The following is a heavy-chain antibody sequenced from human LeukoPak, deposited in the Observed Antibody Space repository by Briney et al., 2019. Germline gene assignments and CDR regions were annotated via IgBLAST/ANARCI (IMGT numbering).Heavy chain of an antibody. CDR1: GFTFSSYS. J-gene: IGHJ6*03. CDR3: ARDEVPYCSGGSCYYHYYYYYMDV. CDR2: ISSSSSYI. V-gene: IGHV3-21*01. Sequence: PGGSLRLSCAASGFTFSSYSMNWVRQAPGKGLEWVSSISSSSSYIYYADSVKGRFTISRDNAKNSLYLQMNSLRAEDTAVYYCARDEVPYCSGGSCYYHYYYYYMDVWGKGTTVTVSS. D-gene: IGHD2-15*01.